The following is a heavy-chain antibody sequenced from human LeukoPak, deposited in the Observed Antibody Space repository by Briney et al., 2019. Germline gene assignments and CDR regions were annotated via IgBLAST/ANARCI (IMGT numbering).Heavy chain of an antibody. Sequence: GGSLRLSCAASGFTFSSYWMSWVRQAPGKGLEWVANIKQDGSEKYYVDSVKGRFTISRDNAKNSLYLQMSSLRAEDTAVDYCARVRGLGLPNWLTSWGQGTLVTVSS. D-gene: IGHD3-22*01. CDR2: IKQDGSEK. CDR1: GFTFSSYW. CDR3: ARVRGLGLPNWLTS. J-gene: IGHJ5*02. V-gene: IGHV3-7*01.